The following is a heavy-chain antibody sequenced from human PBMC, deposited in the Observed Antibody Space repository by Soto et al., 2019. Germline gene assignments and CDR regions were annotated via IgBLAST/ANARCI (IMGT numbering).Heavy chain of an antibody. J-gene: IGHJ4*02. V-gene: IGHV3-30*18. CDR3: AKGGGSARDFDY. D-gene: IGHD1-26*01. Sequence: GGSLRLSCTGSGYTFGNYGMHWVRQAPGKGLEWVASTSYDGNNKYYADSLKGRFTISRDNSKKMVYLQMTSLGPEDTAVYYCAKGGGSARDFDYWGQGALVTVSS. CDR2: TSYDGNNK. CDR1: GYTFGNYG.